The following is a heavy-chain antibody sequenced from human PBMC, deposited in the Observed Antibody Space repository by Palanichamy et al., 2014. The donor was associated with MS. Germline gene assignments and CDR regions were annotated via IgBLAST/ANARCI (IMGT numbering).Heavy chain of an antibody. CDR1: GGSISSDY. V-gene: IGHV4-59*01. Sequence: QVQLQESGPGLVKPSETLSLTCTVSGGSISSDYWSWIRQPPGKGLEWIGYIYNSGSTNYNSSLQSRVTMSLDTSKNQFPLKLSSVTAADTAAYYCARGGPSSKYFDYWGQGTLVTVSS. D-gene: IGHD3-16*01. CDR2: IYNSGST. J-gene: IGHJ4*02. CDR3: ARGGPSSKYFDY.